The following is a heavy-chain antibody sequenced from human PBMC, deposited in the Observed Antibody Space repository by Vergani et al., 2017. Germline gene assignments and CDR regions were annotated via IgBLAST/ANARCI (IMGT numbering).Heavy chain of an antibody. D-gene: IGHD2-2*02. V-gene: IGHV3-30*03. CDR1: GFTFSSYS. CDR3: VRDRGLXAGGRCYTEAWDY. CDR2: ISFDGTNE. J-gene: IGHJ4*02. Sequence: VQLVESGGGLVKRGGSLRLSCAASGFTFSSYSMNWVRQAPGKGLEWVVGISFDGTNEYYPDLVKGRFTISRDIAKNTLYLQVRSLRLEDTGVYHCVRDRGLXAGGRCYTEAWDYWGQGTPVTVSS.